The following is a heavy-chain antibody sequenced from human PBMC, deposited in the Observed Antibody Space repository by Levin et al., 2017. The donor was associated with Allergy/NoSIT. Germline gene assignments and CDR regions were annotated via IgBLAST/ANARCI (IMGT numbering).Heavy chain of an antibody. CDR1: GFTFRSYY. CDR3: ARNDYGDYFGH. D-gene: IGHD4-17*01. Sequence: LSLTCAASGFTFRSYYMSWVRQAPGKGLEWVANIKQDGSQKYYVDSVKGRFTISRDNAKSSLYLQMNSLRADDTAVYYCARNDYGDYFGHWGQGALVTVSS. V-gene: IGHV3-7*03. J-gene: IGHJ4*02. CDR2: IKQDGSQK.